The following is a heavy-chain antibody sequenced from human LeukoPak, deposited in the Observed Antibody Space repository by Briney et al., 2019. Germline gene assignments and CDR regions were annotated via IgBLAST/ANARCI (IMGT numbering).Heavy chain of an antibody. J-gene: IGHJ4*02. D-gene: IGHD6-19*01. CDR3: ARVDGGSGWYYFDY. CDR2: MYYSGST. Sequence: SETLSLTCTVSGDSISSYYWSWIRQPPGKGLDWIGYMYYSGSTNCNPSLKSRVTMSVDTSKNQFSLKLSSVTAADTAVYYCARVDGGSGWYYFDYWGQGILVTVSS. V-gene: IGHV4-59*01. CDR1: GDSISSYY.